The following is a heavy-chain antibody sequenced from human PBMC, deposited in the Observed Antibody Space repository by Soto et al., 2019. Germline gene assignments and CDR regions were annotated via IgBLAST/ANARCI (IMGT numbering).Heavy chain of an antibody. V-gene: IGHV3-66*01. CDR2: IYSGGST. Sequence: GGSLRLSCAASGFTVSSNYMSWVRQAPGKGLEWVSVIYSGGSTYYADSVKGRFTISRDNSKNTLYLQMNSLRAEDTAVYYCARGIAAAGTPMDVWGKGTTVTVSS. CDR3: ARGIAAAGTPMDV. CDR1: GFTVSSNY. D-gene: IGHD6-13*01. J-gene: IGHJ6*03.